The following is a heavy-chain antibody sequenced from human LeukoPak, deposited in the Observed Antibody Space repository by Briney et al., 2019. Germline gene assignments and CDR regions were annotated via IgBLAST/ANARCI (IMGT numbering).Heavy chain of an antibody. CDR1: GFTFSDYY. CDR3: ARGGYCSSTICYSLNAFDI. V-gene: IGHV3-11*06. J-gene: IGHJ3*02. CDR2: ISSSSSYT. D-gene: IGHD2-2*01. Sequence: GGSLRLSCAASGFTFSDYYMSWIRQAPGRGLEWVSYISSSSSYTNYADSVKGRFTISRDNAKNSLYLQMNSLRAEDTAVYYCARGGYCSSTICYSLNAFDIWGQGTTVTVSS.